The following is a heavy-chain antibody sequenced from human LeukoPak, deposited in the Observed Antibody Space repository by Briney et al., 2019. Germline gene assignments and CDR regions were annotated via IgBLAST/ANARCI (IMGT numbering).Heavy chain of an antibody. CDR2: IYHSGST. CDR1: GGSISSGGYS. Sequence: SETLSLTCAVSGGSISSGGYSWSWIRQPPGKGLEWIGYIYHSGSTYYNPSLKSRVTISVDRSKNQFSLKLSSVTAADTAVYYCARDGRPLDYWGQGTLVTVSS. CDR3: ARDGRPLDY. J-gene: IGHJ4*02. V-gene: IGHV4-30-2*01.